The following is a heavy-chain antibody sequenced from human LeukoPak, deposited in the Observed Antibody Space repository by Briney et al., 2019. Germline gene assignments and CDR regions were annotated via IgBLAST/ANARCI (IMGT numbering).Heavy chain of an antibody. V-gene: IGHV3-7*04. CDR3: ARDLHPRYYLPDY. CDR1: EFTVSTNY. J-gene: IGHJ4*02. Sequence: GGSLRLSCAASEFTVSTNYMNWVRQAPGKGLEWVASIKEDGSETYYVDSVKGRFTISRDNAKNSLYLQMNSLRAEDTAVYYCARDLHPRYYLPDYWGQGTLVTVSS. D-gene: IGHD1-26*01. CDR2: IKEDGSET.